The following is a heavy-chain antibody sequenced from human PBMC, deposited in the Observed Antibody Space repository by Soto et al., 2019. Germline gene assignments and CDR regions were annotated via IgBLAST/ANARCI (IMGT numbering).Heavy chain of an antibody. CDR1: GFTFSNYA. J-gene: IGHJ4*02. CDR3: AKDHYDSSGYYLSDH. V-gene: IGHV3-30-3*01. Sequence: GGSLRLSCAASGFTFSNYAIHWVRQAPGKGLEWVAVISYDGSNKYYADSAKGRFTISRDNSKKTLYLQMNSLRTEDTAVYYCAKDHYDSSGYYLSDHWGQGTLVTVSS. D-gene: IGHD3-22*01. CDR2: ISYDGSNK.